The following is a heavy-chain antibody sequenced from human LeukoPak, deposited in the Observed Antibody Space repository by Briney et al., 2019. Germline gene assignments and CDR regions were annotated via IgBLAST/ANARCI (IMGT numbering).Heavy chain of an antibody. V-gene: IGHV4-59*01. CDR1: GGSISSYY. CDR3: ARGVEYSSSSLGY. D-gene: IGHD6-6*01. Sequence: PSETLSLTCTVSGGSISSYYWSWIRQPPGKGLEWIGYIYYSGSTNYNPSLKSRVTISVDTSKNQFSLKLSSVTAADTAVYYCARGVEYSSSSLGYWGQGTLVTVSS. CDR2: IYYSGST. J-gene: IGHJ4*02.